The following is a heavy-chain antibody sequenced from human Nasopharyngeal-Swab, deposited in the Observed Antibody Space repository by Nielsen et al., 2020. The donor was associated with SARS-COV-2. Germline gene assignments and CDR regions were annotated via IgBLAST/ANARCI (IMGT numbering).Heavy chain of an antibody. CDR2: IYYSGST. J-gene: IGHJ6*02. V-gene: IGHV4-59*08. CDR3: ASGGGEGPYYYYYGMDV. CDR1: GGSISSYY. Sequence: SEPLSPTCTAPGGSISSYYWSWIRQPPGKGLEWIGYIYYSGSTNYNPSLKSRVTISVDTSKNQFSLKLSSVTAADTAVYYCASGGGEGPYYYYYGMDVWGQGTTVTVSS. D-gene: IGHD3-10*01.